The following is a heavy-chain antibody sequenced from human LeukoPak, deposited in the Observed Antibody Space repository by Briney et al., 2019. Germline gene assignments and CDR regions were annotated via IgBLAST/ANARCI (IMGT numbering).Heavy chain of an antibody. Sequence: SVKVSCKASGFTFTSSAMQWVRQARGQRLEWIGWIVVGSGNTNYAQKFQESVTITRDMSTSTAYMELSSLRSEDTAVYYCAAVVYYGSGSYYTHDAFDIWGQGTMVTVSS. CDR2: IVVGSGNT. CDR3: AAVVYYGSGSYYTHDAFDI. CDR1: GFTFTSSA. D-gene: IGHD3-10*01. J-gene: IGHJ3*02. V-gene: IGHV1-58*02.